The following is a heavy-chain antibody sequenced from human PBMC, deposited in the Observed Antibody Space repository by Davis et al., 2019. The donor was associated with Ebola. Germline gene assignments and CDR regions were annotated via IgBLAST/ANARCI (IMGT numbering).Heavy chain of an antibody. V-gene: IGHV3-48*03. D-gene: IGHD3-22*01. J-gene: IGHJ4*02. CDR1: GFTFSNYD. CDR2: ISSGSSTI. CDR3: ASLYYYDPSGYKPY. Sequence: GESLKISCAASGFTFSNYDMNWVRQAPGKGLVWVSFISSGSSTIDYADSVKGRFTISRDNAKNSLYLQMNSLRAEDTAVYYCASLYYYDPSGYKPYWGQGTLVTVSS.